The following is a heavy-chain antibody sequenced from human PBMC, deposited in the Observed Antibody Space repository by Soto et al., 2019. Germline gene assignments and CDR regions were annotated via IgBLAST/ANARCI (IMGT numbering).Heavy chain of an antibody. J-gene: IGHJ4*02. CDR1: GHSFTSYW. V-gene: IGHV5-51*01. Sequence: PRGSLKISCKGSGHSFTSYWIGWVRQMPGKGLEWMGIIYPGDSDTRYSPSFQGQVTISADKSISTAYLQWSSLKASDTAMYYCARQYSSGWRHFDYWGQGTLVTVSS. D-gene: IGHD6-19*01. CDR3: ARQYSSGWRHFDY. CDR2: IYPGDSDT.